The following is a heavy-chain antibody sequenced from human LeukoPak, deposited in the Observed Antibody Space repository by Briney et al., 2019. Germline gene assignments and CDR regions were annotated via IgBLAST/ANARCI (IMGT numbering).Heavy chain of an antibody. CDR3: ARANYYDSSGYPYYYYYMDV. D-gene: IGHD3-22*01. V-gene: IGHV3-9*01. J-gene: IGHJ6*03. CDR2: ISWNSGVV. CDR1: GFIFENYA. Sequence: PGRSLRLSCAASGFIFENYAMHWVRQAPGKGLEWVSGISWNSGVVGYMDSVKGRFTISRDNAKNSLYLQMNSLRAEDTAVYYCARANYYDSSGYPYYYYYMDVWGKGTTVTVSS.